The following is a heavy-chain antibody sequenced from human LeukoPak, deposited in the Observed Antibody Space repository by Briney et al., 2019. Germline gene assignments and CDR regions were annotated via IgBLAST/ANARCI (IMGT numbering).Heavy chain of an antibody. Sequence: GGSLRLSCAVSGFTFSTYWMHWVRQGPGKGLAWVSRITSDGSATGYADSVKGRFTISRDNAKNTLYLHMDSLRAEDTAVYYCARDAAPGYFDLWGRGTLVTVST. CDR1: GFTFSTYW. CDR2: ITSDGSAT. J-gene: IGHJ2*01. V-gene: IGHV3-74*01. CDR3: ARDAAPGYFDL. D-gene: IGHD2-15*01.